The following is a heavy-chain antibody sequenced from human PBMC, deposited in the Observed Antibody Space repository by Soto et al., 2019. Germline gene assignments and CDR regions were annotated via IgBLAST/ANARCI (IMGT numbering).Heavy chain of an antibody. J-gene: IGHJ6*02. CDR3: ARQGFGPLHGLVDV. CDR2: VHHSWGS. V-gene: IGHV4-59*08. CDR1: NDSISSYY. Sequence: SETLSLTCTVSNDSISSYYWSWFRQSPGKRMEWIGYVHHSWGSSYNPSLQSRVAISLDTSKSQFSLKVTSVTATDTAVYYCARQGFGPLHGLVDVWGQGTTVTVSS. D-gene: IGHD3-10*01.